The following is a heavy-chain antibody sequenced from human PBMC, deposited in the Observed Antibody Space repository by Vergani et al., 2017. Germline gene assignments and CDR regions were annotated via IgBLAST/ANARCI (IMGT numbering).Heavy chain of an antibody. CDR3: AKVLPIVVVPAARGYYYYGMDV. D-gene: IGHD2-2*01. CDR1: GFTFNQYG. J-gene: IGHJ6*02. Sequence: QVQLVESGGGVVQPGRSLRLSCAASGFTFNQYGMHWVRQAPGKGLEWVAVTWYDGNNKQYADSVKGRFTISRDNSKNTLYLQMNSLRAEDTAVYYCAKVLPIVVVPAARGYYYYGMDVWGQGTTVTVSS. V-gene: IGHV3-33*06. CDR2: TWYDGNNK.